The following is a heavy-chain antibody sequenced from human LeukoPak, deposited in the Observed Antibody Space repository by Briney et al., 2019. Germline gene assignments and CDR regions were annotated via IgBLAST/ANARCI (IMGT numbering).Heavy chain of an antibody. J-gene: IGHJ4*02. CDR3: TRDRPNYYGSDGHYYRRNGDY. Sequence: GGSLRLPCAASGFTFSIYAMSWVRQAPGKGLEWVSSISSKGELTFYADSVKGRFTISRDNSESTLYLQMNILRAEDTAIYYCTRDRPNYYGSDGHYYRRNGDYWGQGTLVTVSS. CDR1: GFTFSIYA. CDR2: ISSKGELT. D-gene: IGHD3-22*01. V-gene: IGHV3-23*01.